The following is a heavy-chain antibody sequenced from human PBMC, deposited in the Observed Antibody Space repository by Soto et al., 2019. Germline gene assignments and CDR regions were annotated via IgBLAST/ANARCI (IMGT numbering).Heavy chain of an antibody. CDR2: TYYRSRWYN. J-gene: IGHJ6*02. Sequence: SQTLSLTCAISGDSVSSNSAAWNWIRQSPSRGLEWLGRTYYRSRWYNDYAVSVRSRITVNADTSKNQISLHLNTVTAAVTAVYYCARIPQGVLGVTGTTVNPGYYYGMDVWGQGTTVTVSS. CDR3: ARIPQGVLGVTGTTVNPGYYYGMDV. D-gene: IGHD1-7*01. CDR1: GDSVSSNSAA. V-gene: IGHV6-1*01.